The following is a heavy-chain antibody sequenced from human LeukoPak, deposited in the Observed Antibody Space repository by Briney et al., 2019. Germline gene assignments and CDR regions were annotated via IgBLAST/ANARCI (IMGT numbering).Heavy chain of an antibody. CDR3: AKQYRSSWGGGY. J-gene: IGHJ4*02. D-gene: IGHD6-13*01. CDR1: GYSFTSYW. CDR2: IYPCDSDT. Sequence: GESLKISCKGSGYSFTSYWIGWVRQMPGKGLEWMGIIYPCDSDTRYSQSFQGQVTISADKSITTAYLQWSLLEASATAMYYCAKQYRSSWGGGYWGQGTLVTVSS. V-gene: IGHV5-51*01.